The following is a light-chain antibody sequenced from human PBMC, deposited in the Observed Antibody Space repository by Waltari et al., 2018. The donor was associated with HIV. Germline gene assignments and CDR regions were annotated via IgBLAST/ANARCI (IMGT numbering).Light chain of an antibody. V-gene: IGLV1-40*01. J-gene: IGLJ1*01. Sequence: QSVLTQPPSVSGAPGQRVTISCTGSSSNIGAGYHVHWYQQLPGTAPKLLISGNSSRPSGVPDRFAGSKSGTSASLAITGLQAEDEADYHCQSHDSSLSGYVFGTGTKVTVL. CDR1: SSNIGAGYH. CDR2: GNS. CDR3: QSHDSSLSGYV.